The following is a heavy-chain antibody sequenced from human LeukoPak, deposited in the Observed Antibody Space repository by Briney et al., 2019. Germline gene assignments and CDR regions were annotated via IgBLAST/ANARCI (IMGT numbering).Heavy chain of an antibody. Sequence: QTLSLTCAISGDIVSSNSAACNWIRQSPSRGLEWLGRTYYRSKWYNDYAVSVKSRITINPDTSKNQFSLQLNSVTPEDTAVYYCARGSGYFQHWGQGTLVTVSS. V-gene: IGHV6-1*01. CDR3: ARGSGYFQH. J-gene: IGHJ1*01. CDR1: GDIVSSNSAA. D-gene: IGHD3-10*01. CDR2: TYYRSKWYN.